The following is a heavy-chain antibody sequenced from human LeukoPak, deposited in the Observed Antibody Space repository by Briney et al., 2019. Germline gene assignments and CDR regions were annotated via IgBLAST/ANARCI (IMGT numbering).Heavy chain of an antibody. Sequence: PGGSLRLSCAASGFTFSSYAMSWVRQAPGKGLEWVSAISGSGDSTYYADSVKGRFTISRDNSKNTLYLQMNSLRAEDTAVYYCAKDRAAVTAYFDYWGQGTLVTVSS. CDR3: AKDRAAVTAYFDY. CDR1: GFTFSSYA. J-gene: IGHJ4*02. V-gene: IGHV3-23*01. D-gene: IGHD2-21*02. CDR2: ISGSGDST.